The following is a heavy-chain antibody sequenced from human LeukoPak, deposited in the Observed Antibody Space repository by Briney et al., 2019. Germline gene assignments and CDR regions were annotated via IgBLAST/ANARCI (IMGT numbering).Heavy chain of an antibody. J-gene: IGHJ4*02. V-gene: IGHV3-74*01. CDR1: GFTFSNYW. CDR3: TRGLPNFSFFDY. Sequence: GGSLRLSFSASGFTFSNYWMDWVRQAPGKGLWWVSRTNSDASTTLYADSVQGRFSVSRDNAKNTLYLQMSSLRAEDTAVYYCTRGLPNFSFFDYWGQGILVTVSS. CDR2: TNSDASTT. D-gene: IGHD4/OR15-4a*01.